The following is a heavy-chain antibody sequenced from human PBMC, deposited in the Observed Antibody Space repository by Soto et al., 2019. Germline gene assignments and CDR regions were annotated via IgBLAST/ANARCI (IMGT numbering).Heavy chain of an antibody. D-gene: IGHD4-17*01. CDR1: GGSISSSSYY. V-gene: IGHV4-39*01. CDR3: ARFSRGGYGDGRGY. CDR2: IYYSGST. J-gene: IGHJ4*02. Sequence: QLQLQESGPGLVKPSETLSLTCTVSGGSISSSSYYWGWIRQPPGKGLEWIGSIYYSGSTYYNPSLKSRVTISVDTSKNQFSLKLSSVTAADTAVYYCARFSRGGYGDGRGYWGQGTLVTVSS.